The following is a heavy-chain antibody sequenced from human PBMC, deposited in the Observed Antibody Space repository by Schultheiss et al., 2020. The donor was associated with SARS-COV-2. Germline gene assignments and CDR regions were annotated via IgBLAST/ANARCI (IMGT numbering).Heavy chain of an antibody. D-gene: IGHD6-13*01. J-gene: IGHJ6*02. CDR1: GFTFNFYA. CDR2: ISGSGGST. CDR3: AKIAAAGYYYGMDV. V-gene: IGHV3-23*01. Sequence: GGSLRLSCAASGFTFNFYAMSWVRQAPGKGLEWVSAISGSGGSTYYADSVKGRFTISRDNSKNTLYLQMNSLRAEDTAVYYCAKIAAAGYYYGMDVWGQGTTVTVSS.